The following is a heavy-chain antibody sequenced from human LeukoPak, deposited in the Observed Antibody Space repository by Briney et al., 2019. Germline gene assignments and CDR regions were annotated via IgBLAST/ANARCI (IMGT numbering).Heavy chain of an antibody. Sequence: GGSLRLSCAASGFTFSSYGLHWVRQAPGKGLEWVSSISSSSSYIYYADSVKGRFTISRDNAKNSLYLQMNSLRAEDTAVYYCTRDPPYYDILTGYPRYGMDVWGKGTTVTVSS. D-gene: IGHD3-9*01. CDR3: TRDPPYYDILTGYPRYGMDV. J-gene: IGHJ6*04. V-gene: IGHV3-21*01. CDR2: ISSSSSYI. CDR1: GFTFSSYG.